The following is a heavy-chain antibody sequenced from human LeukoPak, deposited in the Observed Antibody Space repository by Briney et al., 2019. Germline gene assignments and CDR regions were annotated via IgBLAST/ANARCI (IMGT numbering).Heavy chain of an antibody. J-gene: IGHJ6*03. Sequence: PSETLSLTCTVSGGSISSHYWSWIRQPPGKGLEWIGYIYYSGSTNYNPSLKSRVTISVDTSKNQFSLKLSSVTAADTAVYYRARDTAMVTGSYYYMDVWGKGTTVTVSS. V-gene: IGHV4-59*11. CDR3: ARDTAMVTGSYYYMDV. CDR2: IYYSGST. CDR1: GGSISSHY. D-gene: IGHD5-18*01.